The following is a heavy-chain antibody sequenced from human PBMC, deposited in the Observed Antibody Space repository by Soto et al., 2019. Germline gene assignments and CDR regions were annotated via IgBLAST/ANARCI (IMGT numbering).Heavy chain of an antibody. CDR1: GFTFSTYT. J-gene: IGHJ6*02. D-gene: IGHD6-6*01. Sequence: ARSLRLSCAASGFTFSTYTMNCVRQAPVKGLEWDSSISSRSSYMYYADSVKGRFTISRDVAKKSLYLQMNSLRAGDTAVYYCAQGGELAHYYGMDVWGQGTKVTVSS. CDR3: AQGGELAHYYGMDV. CDR2: ISSRSSYM. V-gene: IGHV3-21*01.